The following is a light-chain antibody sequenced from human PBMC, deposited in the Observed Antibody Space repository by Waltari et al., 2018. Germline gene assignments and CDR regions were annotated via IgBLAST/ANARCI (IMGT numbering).Light chain of an antibody. CDR3: SSHTSSRTRV. J-gene: IGLJ3*02. CDR2: DDT. CDR1: SRHFVAYDY. Sequence: QSALTQPASVSGSPGQSIPISCTGTSRHFVAYDYVSWYQQHPGKVPKLMIYDDTYRPSGISNRFSGSKSGITAFLTISGLQTEDEADYYCSSHTSSRTRVFGGGTELTVL. V-gene: IGLV2-14*03.